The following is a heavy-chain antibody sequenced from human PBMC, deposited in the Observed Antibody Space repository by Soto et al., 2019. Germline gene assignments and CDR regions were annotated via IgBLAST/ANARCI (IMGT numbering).Heavy chain of an antibody. CDR1: GGSFSGFY. CDR2: INHSGTT. Sequence: SETLSLTCAAYGGSFSGFYWNWIRQPPGKGLEWIGEINHSGTTNYNPSLKSRVTISLDTSKNQFSLQLNSVTPEDTAVYYCARDQLTIFGVVRASDYYYGMDVWGQGTTVTVSS. CDR3: ARDQLTIFGVVRASDYYYGMDV. J-gene: IGHJ6*02. V-gene: IGHV4-34*01. D-gene: IGHD3-3*01.